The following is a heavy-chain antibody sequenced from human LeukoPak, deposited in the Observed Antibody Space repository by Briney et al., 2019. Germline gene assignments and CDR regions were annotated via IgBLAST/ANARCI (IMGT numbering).Heavy chain of an antibody. CDR3: ARRPRQHYDSSGKYYYYYYMDV. V-gene: IGHV1-18*01. D-gene: IGHD3-22*01. CDR2: ISAYNGNT. Sequence: ASVKVSCKASGYTFTSYGISWVRQAPGQGLEWMGWISAYNGNTNYAQKLQGRVTMTTDTSTSTAYMELRSLRSDDTAVYYCARRPRQHYDSSGKYYYYYYMDVWGKGTTVTVSS. CDR1: GYTFTSYG. J-gene: IGHJ6*03.